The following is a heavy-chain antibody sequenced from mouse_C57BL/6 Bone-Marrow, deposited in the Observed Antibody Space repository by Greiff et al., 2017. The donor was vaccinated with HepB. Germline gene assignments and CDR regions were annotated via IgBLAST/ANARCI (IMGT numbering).Heavy chain of an antibody. CDR3: ARKKGGY. V-gene: IGHV3-6*01. J-gene: IGHJ2*01. CDR2: ISYDGSN. Sequence: ESGPGLVKPSQSLSLTCSVTGYSITSGYYWNWIRQFPGNKLEWMGYISYDGSNNYNPSLKNRISITRDTSKNQFFLKLNSVTTEDTATYYCARKKGGYWGQGTTLTVSS. CDR1: GYSITSGYY.